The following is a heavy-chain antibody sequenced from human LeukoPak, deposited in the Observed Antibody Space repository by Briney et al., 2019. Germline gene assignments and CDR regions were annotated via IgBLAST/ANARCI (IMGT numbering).Heavy chain of an antibody. CDR2: IIPIFGTA. CDR1: GGTFSSYA. V-gene: IGHV1-69*13. D-gene: IGHD1-26*01. Sequence: ASVKVSCKASGGTFSSYAISWARQAPGQGLEWMGGIIPIFGTANYAQKFQGRVTITADESTSTAYMELSSLRSEDTAVYYCARDLRYSGSYYSFDYWGQGTLVTVSS. CDR3: ARDLRYSGSYYSFDY. J-gene: IGHJ4*02.